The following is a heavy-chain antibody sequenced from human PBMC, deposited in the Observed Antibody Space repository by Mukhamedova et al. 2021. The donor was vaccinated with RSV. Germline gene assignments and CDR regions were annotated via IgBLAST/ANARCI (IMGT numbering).Heavy chain of an antibody. CDR2: ST. CDR3: ARAAYYYDSSGYYCPFDY. J-gene: IGHJ4*02. V-gene: IGHV4-39*07. D-gene: IGHD3-22*01. Sequence: STYYNPSLKSRVTISVDTSKNQFSLKLSSVTATDTAVYYCARAAYYYDSSGYYCPFDYWGQGTLATVSS.